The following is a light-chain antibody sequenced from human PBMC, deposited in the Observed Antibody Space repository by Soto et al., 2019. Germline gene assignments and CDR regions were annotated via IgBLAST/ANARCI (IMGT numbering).Light chain of an antibody. J-gene: IGKJ5*01. Sequence: EIVLTQYPATLSLSPGERSTRSCMASQSVSNYLGWYQQKPGQAPRLLIYDVFNRAPGIPARFSGRGSGTDFTLTISTLEPEDFAVYYCQPRSAWPLTVGQGTRLEIK. CDR3: QPRSAWPLT. CDR2: DVF. CDR1: QSVSNY. V-gene: IGKV3-11*01.